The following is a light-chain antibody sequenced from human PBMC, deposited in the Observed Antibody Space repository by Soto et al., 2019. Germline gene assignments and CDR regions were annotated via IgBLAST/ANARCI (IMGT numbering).Light chain of an antibody. Sequence: QSVLTQPPSASGTPGQRVTISCSGSDSNIGSNTVNWYQQVPGTAPKLLIYSNSQRPSGVPDRFSGSKSGTSASLAISGLQSEDEGDYYCAAWDGRLNGRAVFGGGTKLTVL. J-gene: IGLJ3*02. CDR2: SNS. V-gene: IGLV1-44*01. CDR1: DSNIGSNT. CDR3: AAWDGRLNGRAV.